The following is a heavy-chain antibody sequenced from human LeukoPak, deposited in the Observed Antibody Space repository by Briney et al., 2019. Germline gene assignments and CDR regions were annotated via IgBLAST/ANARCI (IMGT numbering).Heavy chain of an antibody. D-gene: IGHD1-26*01. CDR1: GFTFDDYG. CDR3: ARDEGGELLTYFDY. J-gene: IGHJ4*02. V-gene: IGHV3-20*04. CDR2: INWNGGST. Sequence: PGGSLRLSCAASGFTFDDYGMSWVRQAPGKGLEWVSGINWNGGSTGYADSVKGRFTISRDNAKNSLYLQMNSLRAEDTALYYCARDEGGELLTYFDYWGQGTLVTVSS.